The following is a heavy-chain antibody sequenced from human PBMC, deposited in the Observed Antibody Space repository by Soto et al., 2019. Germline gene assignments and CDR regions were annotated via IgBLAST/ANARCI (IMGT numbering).Heavy chain of an antibody. D-gene: IGHD3-22*01. CDR1: GXTFSSYA. CDR3: AGQYYYDXXGYYGYDY. V-gene: IGHV1-69*01. CDR2: IIPIFGTA. J-gene: IGHJ4*02. Sequence: QVQXVQSGAEVKKPGSSVKVSCKASGXTFSSYAISWVRQXPGXXLEXXGGIIPIFGTANYAQKFQGRVTITADESTSTAYMELSSLRSEDTAVYYCAGQYYYDXXGYYGYDYWGQGTLVTVSS.